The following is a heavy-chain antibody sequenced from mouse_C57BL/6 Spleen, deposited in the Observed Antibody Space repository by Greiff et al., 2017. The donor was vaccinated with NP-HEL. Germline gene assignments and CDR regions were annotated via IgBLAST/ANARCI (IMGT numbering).Heavy chain of an antibody. CDR1: GYTFTDYY. Sequence: EVQLQQSGPELVKPGASVKISCKASGYTFTDYYMNWVKQSHGKSLEWIGDINPNNGGTSYNQKFKGKATLTVDKSSSTAYMELRSLTSEDSAVYYCARGAHLLWRYFDVWGTGTTVTVSS. CDR3: ARGAHLLWRYFDV. D-gene: IGHD2-1*01. J-gene: IGHJ1*03. CDR2: INPNNGGT. V-gene: IGHV1-26*01.